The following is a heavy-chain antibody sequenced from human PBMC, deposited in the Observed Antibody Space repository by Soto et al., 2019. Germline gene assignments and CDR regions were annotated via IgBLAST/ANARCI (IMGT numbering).Heavy chain of an antibody. CDR2: LYYTGST. J-gene: IGHJ4*02. CDR3: ARVGATVTSQALGFDH. V-gene: IGHV4-59*11. Sequence: QVQLQESGPGLVRPSETLSLTCTVSGGSISSHYWSCVRQPPGKGLEWIGYLYYTGSTNYNASLKSQVTMSLATSKNQFSLMLTSVTAADTAGYYCARVGATVTSQALGFDHWGQGILVTVSS. CDR1: GGSISSHY. D-gene: IGHD4-17*01.